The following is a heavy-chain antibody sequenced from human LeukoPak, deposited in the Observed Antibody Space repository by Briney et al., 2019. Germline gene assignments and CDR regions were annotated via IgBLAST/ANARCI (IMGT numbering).Heavy chain of an antibody. D-gene: IGHD3-22*01. CDR1: GYTFTCYY. CDR2: INPNSGGT. V-gene: IGHV1-2*02. J-gene: IGHJ4*02. Sequence: ASVKLSCKASGYTFTCYYMHWVRHAPGQGLEWMGGINPNSGGTNYAQKFPGRVTMTRDTYISTAYMELSRLRSDDTAVYYCAREVATMIPDYWGQGTLVTASS. CDR3: AREVATMIPDY.